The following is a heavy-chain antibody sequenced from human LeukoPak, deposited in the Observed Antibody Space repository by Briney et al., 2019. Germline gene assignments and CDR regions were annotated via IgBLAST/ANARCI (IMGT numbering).Heavy chain of an antibody. V-gene: IGHV1-2*02. J-gene: IGHJ4*02. D-gene: IGHD6-6*01. Sequence: GASVKVSCKASGYTFTGYYMHWVRQAPGQGLEWMGWINPNSGGTNYAQKFQGRVTMTRDTSISTAYMELSTLRSDDTAVYYCARGGEYSRSSSTYWGQGTLVTVSS. CDR1: GYTFTGYY. CDR2: INPNSGGT. CDR3: ARGGEYSRSSSTY.